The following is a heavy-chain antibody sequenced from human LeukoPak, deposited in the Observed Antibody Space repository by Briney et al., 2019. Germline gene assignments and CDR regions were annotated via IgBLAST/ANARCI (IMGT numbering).Heavy chain of an antibody. CDR3: ARVPQWELLSYYYYMDV. V-gene: IGHV1-18*01. J-gene: IGHJ6*03. CDR1: GYTFTSYG. Sequence: ASVKVSCKASGYTFTSYGISWVRQAPGQGLEWMGWISAYNGNTNYAQKLQGRVTMTTDTSTSTAYMELRSLRSDDTAVYYCARVPQWELLSYYYYMDVWGKGTTVTVSS. D-gene: IGHD1-26*01. CDR2: ISAYNGNT.